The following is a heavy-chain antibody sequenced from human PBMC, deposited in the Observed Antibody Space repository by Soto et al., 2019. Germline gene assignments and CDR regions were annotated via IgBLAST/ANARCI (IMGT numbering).Heavy chain of an antibody. D-gene: IGHD5-18*01. CDR1: RGTFNRYA. Sequence: QVQLVQSGAEVKKPGSSVKVSCLASRGTFNRYAINWVRQAPGHGLEWLGALVPQFGTPNYAQKFQDRVTICADESTNTTSMELRGLTSDDTAVYYCARQHRDTPMVPFDVWGQGTLVTVSS. V-gene: IGHV1-69*01. J-gene: IGHJ4*02. CDR2: LVPQFGTP. CDR3: ARQHRDTPMVPFDV.